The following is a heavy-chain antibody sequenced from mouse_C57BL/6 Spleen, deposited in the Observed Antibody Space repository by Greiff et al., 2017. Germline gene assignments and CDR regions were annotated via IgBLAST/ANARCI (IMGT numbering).Heavy chain of an antibody. V-gene: IGHV1-76*01. CDR3: ARNDYGVFDY. Sequence: VQLQQSGAELVRPGASVKLSCKASGYTFTDYYINWVKQRPGQGLEWIARIYPGSGNTYYNEKFKGKATLTAEKSSSTAYMQLSSLTSEDSAVYFCARNDYGVFDYWGQGTTLTVSS. CDR1: GYTFTDYY. CDR2: IYPGSGNT. J-gene: IGHJ2*01. D-gene: IGHD2-4*01.